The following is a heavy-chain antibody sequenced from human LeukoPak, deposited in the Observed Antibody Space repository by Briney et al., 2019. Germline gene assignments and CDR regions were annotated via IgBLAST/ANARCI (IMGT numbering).Heavy chain of an antibody. Sequence: GGSLRLSCAASGFTFSSYAMHWVRQAPGKGLEWVSYIGGSGTTTNYADSVKGRFTISRDNAKNSLYLQMNSLRDEDTAVYYCARDWGPSDYWGQGTLVTVSS. D-gene: IGHD3-16*01. CDR2: IGGSGTTT. V-gene: IGHV3-48*02. CDR1: GFTFSSYA. CDR3: ARDWGPSDY. J-gene: IGHJ4*02.